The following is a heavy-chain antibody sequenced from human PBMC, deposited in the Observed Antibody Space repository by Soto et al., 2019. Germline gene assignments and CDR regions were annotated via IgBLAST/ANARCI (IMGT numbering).Heavy chain of an antibody. CDR3: ANHARYYYDSSGYYYGPDYYYYGMDV. CDR1: VYTFTDYW. CDR2: IYPGDSDT. V-gene: IGHV5-51*01. J-gene: IGHJ6*02. Sequence: GESLKIACKGSVYTFTDYWIGWVRQLPGKGLEWMGIIYPGDSDTRYSPSFQGHVTITVDNSKNTLYLQMNSLRAEDTAVYYCANHARYYYDSSGYYYGPDYYYYGMDVWGQGTTVTVSS. D-gene: IGHD3-22*01.